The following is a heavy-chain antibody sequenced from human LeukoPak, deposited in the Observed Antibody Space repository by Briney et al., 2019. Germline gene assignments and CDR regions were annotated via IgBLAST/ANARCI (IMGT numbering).Heavy chain of an antibody. CDR1: GGSLSSDY. CDR2: VYSSGST. CDR3: ARRYRLGRGGDALDL. Sequence: SETLSLTCTVSGGSLSSDYWTWIRHLQGKGLEWDGYVYSSGSTNYNPPLKGRIAISLAKTKNHFSLMLMTVTAADRAMFYCARRYRLGRGGDALDLRGQGTMVTVSS. J-gene: IGHJ3*01. V-gene: IGHV4-59*08. D-gene: IGHD3-16*02.